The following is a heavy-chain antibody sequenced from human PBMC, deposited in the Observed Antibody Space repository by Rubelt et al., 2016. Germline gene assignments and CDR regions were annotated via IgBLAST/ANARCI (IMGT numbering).Heavy chain of an antibody. D-gene: IGHD6-19*01. V-gene: IGHV4-34*01. J-gene: IGHJ4*02. CDR3: ASQRGYSRGRH. Sequence: QVQLQQWGAGLLKPSETLSLTCAVSGGSFSAYYWSWIRQPPGKGLEWIGEINHSGSTTYNQSLKSRVTISVDTSKDQFSLSLTYVTAADTAVYYCASQRGYSRGRHWGQGTLVTVSS. CDR1: GGSFSAYY. CDR2: INHSGST.